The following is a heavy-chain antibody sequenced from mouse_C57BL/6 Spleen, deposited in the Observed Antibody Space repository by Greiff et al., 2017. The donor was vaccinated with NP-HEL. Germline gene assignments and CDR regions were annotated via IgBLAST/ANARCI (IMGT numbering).Heavy chain of an antibody. CDR2: ISNLAYSI. V-gene: IGHV5-15*01. Sequence: DVKLVESGGGLVQPGGSLKLSCAASGFTFSDYGMAWVRQAPRKGPEWVAFISNLAYSIYYADTVTGRFTISRENAKNTLYLEMSSLRSEDTAMYYCARQDDGSFDYWGQGTTLTVSS. CDR3: ARQDDGSFDY. J-gene: IGHJ2*01. CDR1: GFTFSDYG. D-gene: IGHD2-3*01.